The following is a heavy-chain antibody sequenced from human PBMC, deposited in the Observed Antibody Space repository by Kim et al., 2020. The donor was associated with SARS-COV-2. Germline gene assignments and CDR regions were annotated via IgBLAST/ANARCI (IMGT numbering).Heavy chain of an antibody. CDR3: ARSGGMDV. J-gene: IGHJ6*02. D-gene: IGHD7-27*01. Sequence: ASVKVSCKASGYTFSNYYMRWVRQAPGQGLEWMGIINPSGGSISNAQKLQGRVTMTRDTSTSTVYMELSSLRSEDTAVYYCARSGGMDVWGQGTTVTVSS. V-gene: IGHV1-46*01. CDR1: GYTFSNYY. CDR2: INPSGGSI.